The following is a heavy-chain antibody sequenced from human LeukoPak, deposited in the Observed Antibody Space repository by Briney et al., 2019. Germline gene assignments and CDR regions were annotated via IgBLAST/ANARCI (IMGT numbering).Heavy chain of an antibody. CDR2: IYYSGST. Sequence: SETLSLTCTVSGGSISSYYWTWIRQSPGKGLEWIGYIYYSGSTNYNPSLKSRVTISVDTSKNQFSLKLSSVTAADTAVYYCARDGAAARPDDGMDVWGQGTTVTVSS. V-gene: IGHV4-59*01. J-gene: IGHJ6*02. D-gene: IGHD6-6*01. CDR3: ARDGAAARPDDGMDV. CDR1: GGSISSYY.